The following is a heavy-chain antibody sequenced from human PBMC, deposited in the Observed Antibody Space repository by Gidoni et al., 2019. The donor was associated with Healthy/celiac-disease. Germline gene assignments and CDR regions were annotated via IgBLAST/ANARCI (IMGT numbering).Heavy chain of an antibody. V-gene: IGHV3-7*01. CDR3: ARGWVVVAAMTIPPADY. CDR2: IKQDGSEK. J-gene: IGHJ4*02. D-gene: IGHD2-15*01. Sequence: EVQLVESGGGLVQPGGSLRLSCAASGFTFSRYWMSWVRQAPGKGRGWVGNIKQDGSEKDYGDSGKGRFTISRDNAKNSLYLQMNSLRAEDKAVYYCARGWVVVAAMTIPPADYWGQGTLVTVSS. CDR1: GFTFSRYW.